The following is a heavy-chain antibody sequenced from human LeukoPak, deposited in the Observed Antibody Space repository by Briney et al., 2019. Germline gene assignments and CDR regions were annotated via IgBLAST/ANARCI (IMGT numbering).Heavy chain of an antibody. CDR2: IYYSGST. V-gene: IGHV4-39*01. D-gene: IGHD3-22*01. Sequence: PSETLSLTCTVSGGSISSSSYYWGWIRQPPGKGLEWIGSIYYSGSTYYNPSLKSRVTISVDTSKNQFSLKLSSVTAADTAVYYCARQGWGYYDSSGYSYWGQGTLVTVSS. CDR1: GGSISSSSYY. CDR3: ARQGWGYYDSSGYSY. J-gene: IGHJ4*02.